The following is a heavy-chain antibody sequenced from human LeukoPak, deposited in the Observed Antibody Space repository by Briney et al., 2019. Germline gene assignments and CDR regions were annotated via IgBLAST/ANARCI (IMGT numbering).Heavy chain of an antibody. J-gene: IGHJ4*02. Sequence: GESLKISCKGSGYSFTSYWIGWVRQMPGKGLEWMGIIYPGDSDTRYSPSFQGQVTISADKSISTAYLQWSSLKASDTAMYYCARLFNSGIRVPYYFDYWGQGTLVTVSS. CDR1: GYSFTSYW. CDR3: ARLFNSGIRVPYYFDY. D-gene: IGHD6-25*01. CDR2: IYPGDSDT. V-gene: IGHV5-51*01.